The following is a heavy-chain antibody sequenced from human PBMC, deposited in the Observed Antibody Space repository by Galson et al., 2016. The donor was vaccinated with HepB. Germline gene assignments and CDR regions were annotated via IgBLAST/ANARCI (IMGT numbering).Heavy chain of an antibody. Sequence: SLRLSCAASGFSFSNSGMSWVRQAPGRGLEWVSGITRGGAATHYADFVKGRFTISRDNSKNTLYLYMNNLTAGDTAIYYCGKHGGFDYWGQGALVTVSS. CDR2: ITRGGAAT. D-gene: IGHD3-16*01. CDR1: GFSFSNSG. V-gene: IGHV3-23*01. J-gene: IGHJ4*02. CDR3: GKHGGFDY.